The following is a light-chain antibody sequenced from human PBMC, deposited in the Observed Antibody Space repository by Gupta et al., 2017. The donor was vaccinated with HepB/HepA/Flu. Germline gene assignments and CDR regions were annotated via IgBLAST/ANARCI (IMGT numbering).Light chain of an antibody. CDR2: DKN. J-gene: IGLJ1*01. CDR3: QSYDSTLSIYV. CDR1: SSNLGAGYA. V-gene: IGLV1-40*01. Sequence: QSVLTQPPSVSGAPGPRVTIACTGSSSNLGAGYATHWYQQIPGTAPRLLIYDKNKRPAGVPDRFSGSKSGTSASLAISGLLAEDEGDYYCQSYDSTLSIYVFGTGTKVTVL.